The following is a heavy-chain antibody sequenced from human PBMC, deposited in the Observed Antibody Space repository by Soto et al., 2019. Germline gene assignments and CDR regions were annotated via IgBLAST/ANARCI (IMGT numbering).Heavy chain of an antibody. CDR2: TWNDGSKK. Sequence: QVQLVESGGGVGQPGRSLRLSCAASGFTFSSYGMQWVRQAPGKGLDWVALTWNDGSKKYYADSVEGRFTISRDNSKNTLYLQMDGLRAEDTAVYYCARDMGYSSGHGFDHWGQGTLVTVSS. V-gene: IGHV3-33*01. J-gene: IGHJ4*02. CDR3: ARDMGYSSGHGFDH. CDR1: GFTFSSYG. D-gene: IGHD6-19*01.